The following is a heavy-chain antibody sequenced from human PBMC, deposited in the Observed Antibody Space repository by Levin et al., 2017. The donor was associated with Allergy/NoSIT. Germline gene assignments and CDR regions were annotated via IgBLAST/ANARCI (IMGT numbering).Heavy chain of an antibody. Sequence: LSLTCAASGFTFDDYAMHWVRQAPGKGLEWVSGISWNSGSIGYADSVKGRFTISRDNAKNSLYLQMNSLRAEDTALYYCAKAPDYYYDSSGYLIHWGQGTLVTVSS. J-gene: IGHJ4*02. CDR2: ISWNSGSI. CDR3: AKAPDYYYDSSGYLIH. CDR1: GFTFDDYA. D-gene: IGHD3-22*01. V-gene: IGHV3-9*01.